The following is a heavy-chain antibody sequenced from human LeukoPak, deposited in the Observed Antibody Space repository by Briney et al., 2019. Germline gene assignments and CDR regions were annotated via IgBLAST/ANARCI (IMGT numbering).Heavy chain of an antibody. D-gene: IGHD2-2*01. Sequence: GGSLRLSCAASGFTFSSYEMNWVRQAPGKGLEWVSYISSSGSTIYYADSVKGRFTISRDNAKNSLYLQMNSLRAEDTAVYYCAREKYRRSTSFYYYYGMDVWGQGTTVTVSS. V-gene: IGHV3-48*03. CDR1: GFTFSSYE. CDR3: AREKYRRSTSFYYYYGMDV. J-gene: IGHJ6*02. CDR2: ISSSGSTI.